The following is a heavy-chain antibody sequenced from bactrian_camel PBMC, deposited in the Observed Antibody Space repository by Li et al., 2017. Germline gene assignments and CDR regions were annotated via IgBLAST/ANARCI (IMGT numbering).Heavy chain of an antibody. Sequence: VQLVESGGDSVQAGGSLRLSCAASGRNYVKWCMGWFRQAPGKEREGVAAIDSDGRTTYSPSVNGRFTITRDSHKNTLYLQLDSLRTEDTAIYYCATGAFGTSIASDISRRGTQVTVS. D-gene: IGHD8*01. CDR1: GRNYVKWC. J-gene: IGHJ4*01. V-gene: IGHV3S53*01. CDR2: IDSDGRT.